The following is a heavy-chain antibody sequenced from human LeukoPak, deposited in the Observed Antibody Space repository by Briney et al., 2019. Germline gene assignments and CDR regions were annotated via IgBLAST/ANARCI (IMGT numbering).Heavy chain of an antibody. CDR3: FALRYFDWLMVFDY. Sequence: ASVKVSCKASGYTFTGYYIHWVRQAPGQGLECVGWINPNSGGTNYAQKFQGRVTMTRDTSISTAYMELSRLRSDDTAVYYCFALRYFDWLMVFDYWGQGTLVTVSS. CDR1: GYTFTGYY. D-gene: IGHD3-9*01. CDR2: INPNSGGT. J-gene: IGHJ4*02. V-gene: IGHV1-2*02.